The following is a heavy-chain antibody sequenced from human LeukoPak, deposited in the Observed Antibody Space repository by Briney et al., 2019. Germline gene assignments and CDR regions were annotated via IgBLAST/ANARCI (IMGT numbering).Heavy chain of an antibody. CDR2: VRYDGSGK. Sequence: PGGALRLSCAASGGTFSNFCMHWVRQAPGKGLEWMSFVRYDGSGKYYSDSVKRRVTISRDYNKNTVNLQMNSLRAEDTAVYYCAKDRYGYFYGPGSDWSGLDSWSQGTLVTVSS. J-gene: IGHJ4*02. V-gene: IGHV3-30*02. CDR1: GGTFSNFC. D-gene: IGHD3-10*01. CDR3: AKDRYGYFYGPGSDWSGLDS.